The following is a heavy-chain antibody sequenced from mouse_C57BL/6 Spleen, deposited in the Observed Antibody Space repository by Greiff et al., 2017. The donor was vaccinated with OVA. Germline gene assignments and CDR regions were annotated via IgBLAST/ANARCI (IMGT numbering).Heavy chain of an antibody. CDR3: ARGGSSGLRGDY. CDR1: GYTFTSYG. CDR2: IYPRSGTT. J-gene: IGHJ2*01. D-gene: IGHD3-2*02. V-gene: IGHV1-81*01. Sequence: QVQLKQSGAELARPGASVKLSCKASGYTFTSYGIRWVKQRTGQGLEWIGEIYPRSGTTYYNEQFKGKATLTADKSSSTAYMGLRSLTSEDASVYFCARGGSSGLRGDYWGQGTTLTVSA.